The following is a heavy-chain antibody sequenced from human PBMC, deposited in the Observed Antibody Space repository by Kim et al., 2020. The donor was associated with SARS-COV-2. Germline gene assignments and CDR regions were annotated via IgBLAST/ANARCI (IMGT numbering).Heavy chain of an antibody. D-gene: IGHD2-21*02. J-gene: IGHJ5*02. Sequence: YAQRFQGRVTLTRDTSISTAYLELSSLTSEDTAVYYCARDYGGDSGWFDPWGQGTLVTVSS. CDR3: ARDYGGDSGWFDP. V-gene: IGHV1-8*01.